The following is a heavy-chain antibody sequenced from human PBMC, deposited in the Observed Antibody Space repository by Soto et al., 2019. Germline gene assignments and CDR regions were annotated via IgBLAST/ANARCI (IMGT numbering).Heavy chain of an antibody. J-gene: IGHJ6*02. CDR2: ISSSSSYT. CDR1: GFTFSDYY. Sequence: GGSLRLSCAASGFTFSDYYMSWIRQAPGKGLEWVSYISSSSSYTNYADSVKGRFTISRDNAKNSLYLQMNSLRAEDTAVYYCARAPAQNYYYYGMDVWGQGTTVTVSS. CDR3: ARAPAQNYYYYGMDV. V-gene: IGHV3-11*06.